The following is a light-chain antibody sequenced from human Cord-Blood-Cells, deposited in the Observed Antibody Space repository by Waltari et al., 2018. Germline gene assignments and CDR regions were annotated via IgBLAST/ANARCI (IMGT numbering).Light chain of an antibody. CDR2: EVS. CDR1: SIDVGGYNY. J-gene: IGLJ1*01. Sequence: QSALTQPASVSGSPGQSTTISCPGTSIDVGGYNYVSWYQQHPGKAPKLMIYEVSNRPSGVSNRFSGSKSGNTASLTISGLQAEDEADYYCSSYTSSSTRVFGTGTKVTVL. V-gene: IGLV2-14*01. CDR3: SSYTSSSTRV.